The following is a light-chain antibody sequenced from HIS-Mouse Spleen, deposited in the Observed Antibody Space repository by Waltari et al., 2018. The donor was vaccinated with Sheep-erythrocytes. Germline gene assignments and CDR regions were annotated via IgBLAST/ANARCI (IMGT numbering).Light chain of an antibody. CDR1: KLGDKY. Sequence: SYELTPPPSVSVSPGLTASITCSGDKLGDKYACWYQQKPGQSPVLVIYQESKRPSGIPERFSGSNSGNTATLTISGTQAMDEADYYCQAWDSSHVVFGGGTKLTVL. V-gene: IGLV3-1*01. CDR2: QES. J-gene: IGLJ2*01. CDR3: QAWDSSHVV.